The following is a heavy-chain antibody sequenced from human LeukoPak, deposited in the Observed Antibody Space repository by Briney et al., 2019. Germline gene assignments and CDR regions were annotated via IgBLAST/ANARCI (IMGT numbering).Heavy chain of an antibody. Sequence: GGSLRLSCAASGFTFSSCDMHWVRQATGKGLEWVSAIGTAGDTYYPGSVKGRFTISREDAKNSLYLQMNSLRAEDTAVYYCARGLPDGALGVDYWGQGTLVTVSS. CDR2: IGTAGDT. CDR3: ARGLPDGALGVDY. J-gene: IGHJ4*02. V-gene: IGHV3-13*01. CDR1: GFTFSSCD. D-gene: IGHD3-10*01.